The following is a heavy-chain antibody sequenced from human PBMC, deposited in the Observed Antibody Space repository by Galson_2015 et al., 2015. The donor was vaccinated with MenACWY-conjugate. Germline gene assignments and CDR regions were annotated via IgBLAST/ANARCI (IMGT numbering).Heavy chain of an antibody. Sequence: SLRLSCAASGFTFSRYGMHWVRQAPGRGLEWVATIWFDGSKTYYTEYVKGRFTISRDNSKNTLYLEMNSLRAEDTAVYYCARINGDYAVETWGQGTVVTVSS. CDR3: ARINGDYAVET. J-gene: IGHJ3*02. D-gene: IGHD2-21*02. V-gene: IGHV3-33*01. CDR2: IWFDGSKT. CDR1: GFTFSRYG.